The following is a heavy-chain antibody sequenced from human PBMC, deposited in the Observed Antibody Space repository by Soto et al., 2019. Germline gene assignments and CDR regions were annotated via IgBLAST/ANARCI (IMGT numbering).Heavy chain of an antibody. D-gene: IGHD4-4*01. Sequence: QVQLVQSGAEVRKPGASVRLSCETSGYTFNKYYIHWVRQAPGQGLEWVGIINLRGGTTEYARELRGRVTMTGDTSTGPASMELSSLRSEDTAVYFCVRQAKLTTVTANVGYYYGLDGWGQGTTVTVSS. CDR2: INLRGGTT. V-gene: IGHV1-46*02. J-gene: IGHJ6*02. CDR3: VRQAKLTTVTANVGYYYGLDG. CDR1: GYTFNKYY.